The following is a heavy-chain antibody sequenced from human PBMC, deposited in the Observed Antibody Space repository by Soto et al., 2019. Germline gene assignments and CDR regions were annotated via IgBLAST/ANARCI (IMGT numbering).Heavy chain of an antibody. J-gene: IGHJ4*02. D-gene: IGHD5-12*01. Sequence: LRLSCAASGFTFSSYAMSWVRQAPGKGLEWVSAISGSGGGTYYADSVKGRFTISRDNSKNTLYLQMNSLRAEDTAVYSCAKAWMDNARQRYFRHWGKGTLVTVSS. V-gene: IGHV3-23*01. CDR1: GFTFSSYA. CDR3: AKAWMDNARQRYFRH. CDR2: ISGSGGGT.